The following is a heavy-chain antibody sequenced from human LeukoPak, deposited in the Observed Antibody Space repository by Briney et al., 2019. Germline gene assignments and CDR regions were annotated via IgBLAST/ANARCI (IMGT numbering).Heavy chain of an antibody. CDR3: ARAPRVVGATKGLDY. V-gene: IGHV4-34*01. D-gene: IGHD1-26*01. CDR1: GGSFSGYY. Sequence: PSETLSLTCAVYGGSFSGYYWSWIRQPPGKGLEWIGEINHSGSTNYNPSLKSRVTISVDTSKNQFSLKLSSVTAADTAVYYCARAPRVVGATKGLDYWGQGTLVTVSS. CDR2: INHSGST. J-gene: IGHJ4*02.